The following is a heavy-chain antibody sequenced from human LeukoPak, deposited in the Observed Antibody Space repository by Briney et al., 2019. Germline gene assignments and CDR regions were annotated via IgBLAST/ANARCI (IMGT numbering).Heavy chain of an antibody. Sequence: GASVKVSCKASGYTLTGYYMHWVRQAPGQGLEWMGRINPNSGGTNYAQKFQGRVTMTRDTSISTAYMELSRLRSDDTAVYYCARARSPIFGVVALYYFDYWGQGTLVTVSS. V-gene: IGHV1-2*06. D-gene: IGHD3-3*01. CDR1: GYTLTGYY. CDR2: INPNSGGT. CDR3: ARARSPIFGVVALYYFDY. J-gene: IGHJ4*02.